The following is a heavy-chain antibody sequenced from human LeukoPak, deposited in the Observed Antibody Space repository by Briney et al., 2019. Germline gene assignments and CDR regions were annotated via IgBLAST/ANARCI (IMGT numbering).Heavy chain of an antibody. CDR2: ISCSGGST. CDR1: GFTFSSYA. J-gene: IGHJ4*02. Sequence: GGSLRLSCAASGFTFSSYAMSWVRQAPGKGLEWVSAISCSGGSTYYADSVKGRFTISRDNSKNTLYLQMNSLRAEDTAVYYCAKDIAARRGSDYWGQGTLVTVSS. CDR3: AKDIAARRGSDY. D-gene: IGHD6-6*01. V-gene: IGHV3-23*01.